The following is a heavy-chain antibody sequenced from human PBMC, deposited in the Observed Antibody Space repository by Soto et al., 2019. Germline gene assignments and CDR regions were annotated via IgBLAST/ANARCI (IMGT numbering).Heavy chain of an antibody. Sequence: GGSLRLSCVASGLTFYSFSVNWVRQAPGKGLEWVSSISNSGKKKKYADSVKGRFTISRDTANNSVFLQMNNLRGEDTAVNYCARDEGYGMDVGGQGTTVTVSS. CDR1: GLTFYSFS. CDR3: ARDEGYGMDV. CDR2: ISNSGKKK. V-gene: IGHV3-21*01. J-gene: IGHJ6*02.